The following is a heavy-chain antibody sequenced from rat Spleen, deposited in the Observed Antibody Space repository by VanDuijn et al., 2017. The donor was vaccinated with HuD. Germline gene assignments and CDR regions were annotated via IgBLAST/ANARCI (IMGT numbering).Heavy chain of an antibody. J-gene: IGHJ2*01. Sequence: VQLQESGPGLAKPSQSLSLTCSVTAYSITSSYRWNWIRKFPGNKLEWMGYINSAGSSNYNPSLKSRISITRDTSKNQFFLQVNSVTTEDTATYYCVRSGTGWELRYFDRWGQGVMVTVSS. CDR1: AYSITSSYR. V-gene: IGHV3-3*01. D-gene: IGHD5-1*01. CDR3: VRSGTGWELRYFDR. CDR2: INSAGSS.